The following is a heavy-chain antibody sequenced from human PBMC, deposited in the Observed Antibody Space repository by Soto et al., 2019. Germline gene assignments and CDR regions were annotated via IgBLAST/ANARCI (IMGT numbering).Heavy chain of an antibody. Sequence: QVQLQESGPGLVKPSQTLSLTCTVSGGSISSGGYYWSWIRQHPGKGLEWIGYIYYSGSTYYNPSLKSRVTISVDTSKNQFSLKLISVPAADTAVYYCARELFLTIAAAGTDAFDIWGQGTMVTVSS. CDR1: GGSISSGGYY. D-gene: IGHD6-13*01. CDR2: IYYSGST. V-gene: IGHV4-31*03. J-gene: IGHJ3*02. CDR3: ARELFLTIAAAGTDAFDI.